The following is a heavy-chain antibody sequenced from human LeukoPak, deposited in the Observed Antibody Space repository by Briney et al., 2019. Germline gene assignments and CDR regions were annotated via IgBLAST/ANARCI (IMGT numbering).Heavy chain of an antibody. CDR1: GGSISSYY. CDR2: IYTSGST. J-gene: IGHJ6*03. D-gene: IGHD3-3*01. V-gene: IGHV4-4*09. Sequence: PSETLPLTCTVAGGSISSYYWSWIRQPPGKVLEWIGYIYTSGSTTYNPSLKSRVTISVDTSKNQFSLKLSSVTAADTAVYYCARYEHYYYYMDVCGKGTTVTVSS. CDR3: ARYEHYYYYMDV.